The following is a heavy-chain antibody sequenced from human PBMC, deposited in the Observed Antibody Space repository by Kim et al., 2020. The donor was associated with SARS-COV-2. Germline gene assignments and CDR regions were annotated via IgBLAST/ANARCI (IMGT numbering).Heavy chain of an antibody. J-gene: IGHJ4*02. V-gene: IGHV3-30*04. D-gene: IGHD3-16*01. CDR3: AREGLGELLASFKFDY. Sequence: GGSLRLSCAASGFTFSSYAMHWVRQAPGKGLEWVAVISYDGSNKYYADSVKGRFTISRDNSKNTLYLQMNSLRAEDTAVYYCAREGLGELLASFKFDYWGQGTLVTVSS. CDR2: ISYDGSNK. CDR1: GFTFSSYA.